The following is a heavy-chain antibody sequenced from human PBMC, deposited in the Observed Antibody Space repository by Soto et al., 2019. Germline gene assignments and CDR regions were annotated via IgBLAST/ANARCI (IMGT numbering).Heavy chain of an antibody. V-gene: IGHV3-33*01. J-gene: IGHJ6*02. D-gene: IGHD3-10*01. CDR3: GGGDRFGFYYYYGMDV. CDR2: IWYDGSNK. Sequence: GGSLRLSCAASGFTFSSYGMHWVRQAPDKGLEWVAVIWYDGSNKYYADSVKGRFTISRDNSKNTLYLQMNSLRAEDTAVFYCGGGDRFGFYYYYGMDVWGQGTTVTVSS. CDR1: GFTFSSYG.